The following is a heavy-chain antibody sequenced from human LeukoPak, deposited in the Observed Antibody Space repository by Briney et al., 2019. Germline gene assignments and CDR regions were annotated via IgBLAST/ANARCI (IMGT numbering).Heavy chain of an antibody. CDR2: ISDSGST. CDR1: GGSINGYY. J-gene: IGHJ5*02. V-gene: IGHV4-59*01. D-gene: IGHD4-17*01. CDR3: ARVFRGAVTSNWFDP. Sequence: PSETLSLTCTVSGGSINGYYWTWIRQPPGKRLEWIGYISDSGSTNYSPSLKSRVTMSVDSSNTEFSLRLNSVTAADTAVYYCARVFRGAVTSNWFDPWGQGTLVTVSS.